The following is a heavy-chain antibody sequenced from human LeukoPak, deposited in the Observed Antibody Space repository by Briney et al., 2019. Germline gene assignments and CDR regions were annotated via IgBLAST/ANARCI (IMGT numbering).Heavy chain of an antibody. V-gene: IGHV1-69*13. CDR3: ARGRGIVPAAMRYYMDV. D-gene: IGHD2-2*01. Sequence: SVKVSCKASGGTFSSYAISWVRQAPGQGLEWMGGIIPIFGTANYAQKFQGRVTITADESTGTAYMELSSLRSEDTAVYYCARGRGIVPAAMRYYMDVWGKGTTVTISS. J-gene: IGHJ6*03. CDR2: IIPIFGTA. CDR1: GGTFSSYA.